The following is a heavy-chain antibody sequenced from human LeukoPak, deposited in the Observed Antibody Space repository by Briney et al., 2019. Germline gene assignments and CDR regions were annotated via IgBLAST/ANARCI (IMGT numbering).Heavy chain of an antibody. V-gene: IGHV1-8*01. D-gene: IGHD4-17*01. Sequence: ASVKVSCKASGYTFTSYDINWVRQATGQGLEWMGWMNPNSGSTSYAQKFQGRVTMTRDTSTSTVYMELSSLRSEGTAVYYCARGNGDYAGGVDYWGQGALVTVSS. J-gene: IGHJ4*02. CDR3: ARGNGDYAGGVDY. CDR2: MNPNSGST. CDR1: GYTFTSYD.